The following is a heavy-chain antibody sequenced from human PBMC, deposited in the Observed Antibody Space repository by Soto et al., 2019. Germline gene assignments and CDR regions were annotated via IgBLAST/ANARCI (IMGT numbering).Heavy chain of an antibody. D-gene: IGHD5-12*01. CDR1: GYSFTRNW. J-gene: IGHJ6*02. V-gene: IGHV5-51*01. CDR3: ARLRGSPGYYCCFDV. Sequence: PGESLKISCKGSGYSFTRNWIGWVRQMPGKGLEWMGILYPGGSNIKYSRSFKGQVSISADKSINPAYLRWSRLKASDTAIYYCARLRGSPGYYCCFDVWGQGTTVTVSS. CDR2: LYPGGSNI.